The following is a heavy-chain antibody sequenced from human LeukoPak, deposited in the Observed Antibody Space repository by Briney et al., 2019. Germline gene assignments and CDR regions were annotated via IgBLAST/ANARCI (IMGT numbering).Heavy chain of an antibody. CDR1: GGSISSYY. Sequence: PSETLSLTCTVSGGSISSYYWSWIRQPPGKGLEWIGYIYYSGSTNYNPSLKSRVTISVDTSKNQFSLKLSSVTAADTAVYYCARSVPKYYYGSGSYNYWGQGTLVTVSS. CDR3: ARSVPKYYYGSGSYNY. D-gene: IGHD3-10*01. J-gene: IGHJ4*02. V-gene: IGHV4-59*12. CDR2: IYYSGST.